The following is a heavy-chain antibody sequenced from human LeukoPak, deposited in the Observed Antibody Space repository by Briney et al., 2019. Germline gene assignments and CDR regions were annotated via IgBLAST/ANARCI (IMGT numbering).Heavy chain of an antibody. CDR1: GFTFSDYY. V-gene: IGHV3-11*01. CDR2: ISSSGSTI. Sequence: GGSLRLSCAASGFTFSDYYMSWIRQAPGKGLEWVSYISSSGSTIYYADSVKGRFTISRDNAKNSLYLQMNSLRAEDTAVYYCARSDYVWGSYRPFGYWGQGTLVTVSS. CDR3: ARSDYVWGSYRPFGY. J-gene: IGHJ4*02. D-gene: IGHD3-16*02.